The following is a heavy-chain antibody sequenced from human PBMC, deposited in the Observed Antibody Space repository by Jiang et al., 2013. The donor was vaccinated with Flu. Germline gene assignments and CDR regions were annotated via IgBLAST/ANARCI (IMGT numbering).Heavy chain of an antibody. J-gene: IGHJ6*04. V-gene: IGHV5-51*01. Sequence: VQLVESGAEVKKPGESLKISRKGSGYSFTSYWIGWVRQMPGKGLEWMGIIYPGDSDTRYSPSFQGQVTISADKSISTAYLQWSSLKASDTAMYYCARQLYDFWSGYYPQYYGMDVWGKGTTVTVSS. CDR2: IYPGDSDT. CDR1: GYSFTSYW. D-gene: IGHD3-3*01. CDR3: ARQLYDFWSGYYPQYYGMDV.